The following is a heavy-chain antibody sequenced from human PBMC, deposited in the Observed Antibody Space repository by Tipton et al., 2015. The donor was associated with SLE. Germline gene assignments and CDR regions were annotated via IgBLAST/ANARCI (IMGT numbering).Heavy chain of an antibody. V-gene: IGHV3-7*03. Sequence: GSLRLSCAASGFTVSSNYMSWVRQAPGKGLEWVANIKQDGSEKYYADSVKGRFTISRDNSKNSLYLQMNSLRAEDTALYYCAKGPPTGEDYYYGMDVWGQGTTVTVSS. CDR3: AKGPPTGEDYYYGMDV. CDR1: GFTVSSNY. D-gene: IGHD7-27*01. CDR2: IKQDGSEK. J-gene: IGHJ6*02.